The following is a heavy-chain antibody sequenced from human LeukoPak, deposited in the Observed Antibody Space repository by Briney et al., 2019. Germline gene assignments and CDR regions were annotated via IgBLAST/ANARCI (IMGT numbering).Heavy chain of an antibody. Sequence: PGESLKISCKGSGCSFTSYWIGWVRQMPGKGLEWMGIIYPGDSDTRYSPSFQGQVTISAAKSISTAYLQWSSLKASDTAMYYCARQGRDEYDSSGYYSYYFDYWGQGTLVTVA. CDR1: GCSFTSYW. D-gene: IGHD3-22*01. CDR3: ARQGRDEYDSSGYYSYYFDY. V-gene: IGHV5-51*01. CDR2: IYPGDSDT. J-gene: IGHJ4*02.